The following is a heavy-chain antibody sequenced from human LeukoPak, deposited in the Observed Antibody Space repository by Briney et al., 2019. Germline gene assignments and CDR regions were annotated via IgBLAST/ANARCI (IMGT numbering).Heavy chain of an antibody. CDR3: ARDSPGYGGYSY. CDR1: GFTFSNYW. V-gene: IGHV3-74*01. D-gene: IGHD5-12*01. Sequence: GGSLRLSCAVSGFTFSNYWMHWVRQAPGKGLVWVSAVNRDGSGTYYAGSVKGRFTISRDNAKNTLYLQMNSLRVEDTAVYYCARDSPGYGGYSYWGQGTLVTVSS. J-gene: IGHJ4*02. CDR2: VNRDGSGT.